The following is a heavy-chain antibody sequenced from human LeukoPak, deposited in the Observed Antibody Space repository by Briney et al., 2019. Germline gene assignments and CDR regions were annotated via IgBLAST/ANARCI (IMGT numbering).Heavy chain of an antibody. Sequence: GESLKISCKGSGYTFATYWIGWVRQMPGKGLEWMGIIYPGDSRTTYSPSFQGQVTISADKSIRTAYLQWNSLKASDTAMYYCARVGIDDSSGYYPSGGMDVWGQGTTVTVSS. CDR2: IYPGDSRT. V-gene: IGHV5-51*01. D-gene: IGHD3-22*01. CDR3: ARVGIDDSSGYYPSGGMDV. J-gene: IGHJ6*02. CDR1: GYTFATYW.